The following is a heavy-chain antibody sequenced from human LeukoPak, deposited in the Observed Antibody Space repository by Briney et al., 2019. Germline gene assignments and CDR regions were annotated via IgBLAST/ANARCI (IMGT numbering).Heavy chain of an antibody. D-gene: IGHD3-22*01. CDR2: INPSGSST. CDR1: GYTFTSYY. Sequence: ASVKVSCKASGYTFTSYYMHWVRQAPGQGLEWMGIINPSGSSTSYAQKFQGRVTMTRDTSTSTVYMELSSLRSEDTAVYYCARDPYDSSGYPEADAFDIWGQGTMVTVSS. J-gene: IGHJ3*02. CDR3: ARDPYDSSGYPEADAFDI. V-gene: IGHV1-46*01.